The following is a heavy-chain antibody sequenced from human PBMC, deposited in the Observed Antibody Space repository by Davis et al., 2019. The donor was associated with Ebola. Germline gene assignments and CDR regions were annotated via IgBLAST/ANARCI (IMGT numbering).Heavy chain of an antibody. J-gene: IGHJ4*02. Sequence: PSETLSLTCAASGFTFSSYGMHWVRQAPGKGLVWVAFIRYDGSNKYYADSVKGRFTISRDNSKNTLYLQMNSLRAEDTAVYYCASRGDMDYWGQGTLVTVSS. CDR2: IRYDGSNK. V-gene: IGHV3-30*02. CDR1: GFTFSSYG. CDR3: ASRGDMDY. D-gene: IGHD2-15*01.